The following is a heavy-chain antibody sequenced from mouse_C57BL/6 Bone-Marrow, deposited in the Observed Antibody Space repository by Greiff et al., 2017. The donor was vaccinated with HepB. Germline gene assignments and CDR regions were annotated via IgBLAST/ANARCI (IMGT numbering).Heavy chain of an antibody. CDR3: ARGVYYYGSSYVGY. Sequence: VQLQQSGPGLVKPSQSLSLTCSVTGYSITSGYYWNWIRQFPGNKLEWMGYISYDGSNNYNPSLKNRISITRDTSKNQFFLKLNSVTTEDTATYYCARGVYYYGSSYVGYWGQGTTLTVSS. V-gene: IGHV3-6*01. CDR2: ISYDGSN. D-gene: IGHD1-1*01. J-gene: IGHJ2*01. CDR1: GYSITSGYY.